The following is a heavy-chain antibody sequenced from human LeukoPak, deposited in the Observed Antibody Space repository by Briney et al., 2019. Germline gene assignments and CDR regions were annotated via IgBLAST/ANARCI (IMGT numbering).Heavy chain of an antibody. Sequence: PGGSLRLSCAASGFTVSSNYMSWVRQAPGKGLEWVSVIYSGGSTYYADSVKGRFTISRDNSKNTLYLQMNSLRAEDTAVYYCAKVDGYYYGSGSYSHDYWGQGTLVTVSS. CDR3: AKVDGYYYGSGSYSHDY. V-gene: IGHV3-66*01. D-gene: IGHD3-10*01. CDR2: IYSGGST. CDR1: GFTVSSNY. J-gene: IGHJ4*02.